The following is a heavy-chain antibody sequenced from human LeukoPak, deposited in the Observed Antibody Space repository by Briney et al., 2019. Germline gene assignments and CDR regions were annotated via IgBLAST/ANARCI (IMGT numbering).Heavy chain of an antibody. V-gene: IGHV3-7*01. J-gene: IGHJ4*02. CDR1: GFIFTNYF. CDR2: IKHDGSEK. D-gene: IGHD3-3*01. Sequence: GGSLRLSCAASGFIFTNYFMCWVRQAPGKGLEWVASIKHDGSEKYYVDSVRGRFTISRDNTMNSLYLQMSSLRAEDTAVYYCATDRGWRTSGYYLYYFEYWGQGTLVTFSS. CDR3: ATDRGWRTSGYYLYYFEY.